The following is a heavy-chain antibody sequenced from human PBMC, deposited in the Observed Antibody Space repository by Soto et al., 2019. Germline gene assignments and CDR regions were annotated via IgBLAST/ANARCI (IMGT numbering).Heavy chain of an antibody. D-gene: IGHD5-18*01. Sequence: QVQLVESGGGVVLPGRSLRLSCAASGFTFSTFAMNWVRQAPGKGLEWVAFISNDGSNTYYAGSVKGRFTISRDNSKNTLYLQMNSLRAEDTAVYYCARDRDTAMVPYFDSGAREPWSPSPQ. CDR2: ISNDGSNT. CDR3: ARDRDTAMVPYFDS. V-gene: IGHV3-30-3*01. CDR1: GFTFSTFA. J-gene: IGHJ4*02.